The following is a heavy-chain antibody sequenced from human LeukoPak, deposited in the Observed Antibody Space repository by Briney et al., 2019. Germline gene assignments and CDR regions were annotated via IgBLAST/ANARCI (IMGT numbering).Heavy chain of an antibody. V-gene: IGHV3-21*01. J-gene: IGHJ4*02. D-gene: IGHD1-26*01. CDR3: AREFFDREGGTTVLDY. CDR1: GFTFSSTS. Sequence: GVSLRLSCAASGFTFSSTSMNWVRQAPGKGLEWVSSISSGSSYIFYADSVKGRFTISRDNAKNSLYLQMNSLRAEDTAVYYCAREFFDREGGTTVLDYWGQGTLVTVSS. CDR2: ISSGSSYI.